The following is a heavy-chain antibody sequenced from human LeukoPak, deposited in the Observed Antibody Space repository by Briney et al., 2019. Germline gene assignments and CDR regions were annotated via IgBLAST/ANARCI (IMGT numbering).Heavy chain of an antibody. CDR1: GFTYSSCV. D-gene: IGHD2-2*01. J-gene: IGHJ4*02. CDR2: ISGIGAST. CDR3: VKRQCSSTHCYGFDY. Sequence: GGSLRLSCATSGFTYSSCVMAWVRQAPGKGLEWVSSISGIGASTYYADSVKGRFTISRDNSMNTLYLQMNSLRADDTAVYYCVKRQCSSTHCYGFDYWGQGTLVTVSS. V-gene: IGHV3-23*01.